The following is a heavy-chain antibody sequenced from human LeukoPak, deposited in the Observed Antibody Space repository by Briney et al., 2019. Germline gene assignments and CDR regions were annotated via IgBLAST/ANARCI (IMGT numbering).Heavy chain of an antibody. V-gene: IGHV3-64*01. CDR3: ARDKWELPEMVIDY. Sequence: GGSLRLSCAASGLTFSSYAMHWVRQAPGKGLEYVSAISSNGGSTYYANSVKGRFTISRDNSKNTLYLQMGSLRAEDMAVYYCARDKWELPEMVIDYWGQGTLVTVSS. CDR2: ISSNGGST. J-gene: IGHJ4*02. D-gene: IGHD1-26*01. CDR1: GLTFSSYA.